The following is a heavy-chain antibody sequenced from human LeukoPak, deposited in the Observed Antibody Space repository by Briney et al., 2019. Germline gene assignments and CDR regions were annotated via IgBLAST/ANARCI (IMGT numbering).Heavy chain of an antibody. CDR2: ISYDGSNK. Sequence: GGSLRLSCAASGFTFSSYGMHWVRQAPGKGLEWVAVISYDGSNKYYADSVKGRFTISRDNSKNTLYLQMNSLRAEDTAVYYCARDRDSYGYWIFDYWGQGTLVTVSS. CDR1: GFTFSSYG. V-gene: IGHV3-30*03. CDR3: ARDRDSYGYWIFDY. D-gene: IGHD5-18*01. J-gene: IGHJ4*02.